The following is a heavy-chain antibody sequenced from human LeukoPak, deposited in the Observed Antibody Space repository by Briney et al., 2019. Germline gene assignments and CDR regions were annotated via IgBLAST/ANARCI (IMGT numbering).Heavy chain of an antibody. CDR1: GHTFTGYY. J-gene: IGHJ4*02. Sequence: ASVKVSCKASGHTFTGYYMHWVRQAPGQGLEWMGWINPNSGGTNSAQKFQGRVTMTRDTSISTAYMELSSLRSGDTAVYYCATDRGDLYFDYWGQGTLVTVSS. V-gene: IGHV1-2*02. D-gene: IGHD2-21*01. CDR2: INPNSGGT. CDR3: ATDRGDLYFDY.